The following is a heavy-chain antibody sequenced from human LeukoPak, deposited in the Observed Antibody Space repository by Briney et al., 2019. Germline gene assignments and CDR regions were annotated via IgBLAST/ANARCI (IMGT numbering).Heavy chain of an antibody. CDR2: FDPEDGET. CDR3: ARESTVTFSDWFDP. V-gene: IGHV1-24*01. Sequence: GASVKVSCKVSGYTLTELSMHWVRQAPGKGLEWMGGFDPEDGETIYAQKFQGRVSMTEDTSTDTAYMELSSLRSEDTAVYYCARESTVTFSDWFDPWGQGTLVTVSS. D-gene: IGHD4-17*01. J-gene: IGHJ5*02. CDR1: GYTLTELS.